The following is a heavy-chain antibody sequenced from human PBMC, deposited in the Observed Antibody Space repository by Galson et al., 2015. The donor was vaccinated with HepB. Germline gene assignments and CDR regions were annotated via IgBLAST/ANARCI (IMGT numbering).Heavy chain of an antibody. J-gene: IGHJ4*02. D-gene: IGHD6-13*01. CDR1: GGSITSSYW. CDR2: IYHSGSF. CDR3: ARAFSYSSSYYDF. V-gene: IGHV4-4*02. Sequence: SETLSLTCAVSGGSITSSYWWSWVRQPPGKGLEWIGDIYHSGSFNYKPSPKSRVTISVDKSKNQFSLQLRSVTAADTAVYYCARAFSYSSSYYDFWGQGILVTVSS.